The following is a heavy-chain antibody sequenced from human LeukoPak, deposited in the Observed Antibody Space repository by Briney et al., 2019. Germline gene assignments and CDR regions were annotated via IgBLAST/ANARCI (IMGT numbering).Heavy chain of an antibody. CDR2: IIPIFGTA. V-gene: IGHV1-69*05. J-gene: IGHJ5*02. Sequence: ASVKVSCKASGGTFSSYAISWVRQAPGPGLEWMGRIIPIFGTANYAQKFQGRVTITTDESTSTAYMELSSLRSEDTAVYYCARDKFGGYGDNWFDPWGQGTLVTVSS. CDR3: ARDKFGGYGDNWFDP. D-gene: IGHD5-12*01. CDR1: GGTFSSYA.